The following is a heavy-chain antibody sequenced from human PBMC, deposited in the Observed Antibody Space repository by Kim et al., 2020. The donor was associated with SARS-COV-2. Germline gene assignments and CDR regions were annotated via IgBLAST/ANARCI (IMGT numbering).Heavy chain of an antibody. CDR1: GYTFTSYG. J-gene: IGHJ4*02. V-gene: IGHV1-18*01. Sequence: ASVKVSCKASGYTFTSYGISWVRQAPGQGLEWMGWISAYNGNTNYAQKLQGRVTMTTDTSTSTAYMELRSLRSDDTAVYYCARGFSFLYYYDSSGYLDYWGQGTLVTVSS. D-gene: IGHD3-22*01. CDR2: ISAYNGNT. CDR3: ARGFSFLYYYDSSGYLDY.